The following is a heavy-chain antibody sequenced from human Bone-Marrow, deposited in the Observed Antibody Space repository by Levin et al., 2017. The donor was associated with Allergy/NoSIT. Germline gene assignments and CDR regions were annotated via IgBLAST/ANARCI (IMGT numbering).Heavy chain of an antibody. Sequence: PSETLSLNCAVLGGSFSGLSVHYCTWIRQPPGGGLGWIGEIDPHGNTAYTPSLKCPVSISLDTSPIHFSLNLNSVTAADLATYSCARGYSYGQWGSDYWGQGTLVTVSS. CDR1: GGSFSGLSVHY. CDR3: ARGYSYGQWGSDY. D-gene: IGHD5-18*01. V-gene: IGHV4-34*01. CDR2: IDPHGNT. J-gene: IGHJ4*02.